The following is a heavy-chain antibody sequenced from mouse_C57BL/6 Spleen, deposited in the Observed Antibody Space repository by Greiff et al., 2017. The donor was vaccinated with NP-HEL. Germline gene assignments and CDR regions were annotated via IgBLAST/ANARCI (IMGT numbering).Heavy chain of an antibody. CDR3: ARGDSSFDD. CDR2: IDPSDSYT. Sequence: QVQLQQPGAVLVKPGASVKLSCKASGYTFTSYWMQWVKQRPGQGLEWIGVIDPSDSYTNYNQKFKGKATLTVDTSSSTAYMQLSSLTDEDAAVYYCARGDSSFDDWGQGTTLTVSS. D-gene: IGHD2-12*01. J-gene: IGHJ2*01. V-gene: IGHV1-50*01. CDR1: GYTFTSYW.